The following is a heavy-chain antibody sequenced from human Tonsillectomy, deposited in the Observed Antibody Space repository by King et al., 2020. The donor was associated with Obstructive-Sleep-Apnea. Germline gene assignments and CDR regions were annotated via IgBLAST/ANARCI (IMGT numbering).Heavy chain of an antibody. Sequence: VQLVQSGGGLVKPGGSLRLSCAASGFTFSSYSMNWVRQAPGKGLEWVSSISSSSSNIYYADSMKGRFTISRDNAKNSLFLQMYNLRAEETAVYYCAREAYVNTAMANDYWGQGTLVTVSS. D-gene: IGHD5-18*01. CDR1: GFTFSSYS. V-gene: IGHV3-21*01. J-gene: IGHJ4*02. CDR3: AREAYVNTAMANDY. CDR2: ISSSSSNI.